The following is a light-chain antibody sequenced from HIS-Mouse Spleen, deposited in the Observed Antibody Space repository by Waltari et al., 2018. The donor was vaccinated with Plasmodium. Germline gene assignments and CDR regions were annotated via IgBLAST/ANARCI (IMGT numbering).Light chain of an antibody. CDR1: ALPKKY. CDR3: YSTDSSGNHRV. CDR2: EDS. V-gene: IGLV3-10*01. Sequence: SYELTQPPSVSVSPGQTARITCSGDALPKKYAYWYQQKSGQAPVLVIHEDSKRPSGIPERFSGASSGTMGTLTISGAQVEDEADYYCYSTDSSGNHRVFGGGTKLTVL. J-gene: IGLJ3*02.